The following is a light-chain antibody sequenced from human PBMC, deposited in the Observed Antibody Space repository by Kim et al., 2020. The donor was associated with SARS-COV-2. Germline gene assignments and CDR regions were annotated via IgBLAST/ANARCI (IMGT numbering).Light chain of an antibody. CDR1: TNNVGDRG. V-gene: IGLV10-54*04. CDR3: SAWDSALSAWV. J-gene: IGLJ3*02. CDR2: RNN. Sequence: QPATLTCPGNTNNVGDRGAAWLQQHQGHPPKLLSYRNNNRPSGISERFSASRSGSTASLTITGLQPEDEADYYCSAWDSALSAWVFGGGTKVTV.